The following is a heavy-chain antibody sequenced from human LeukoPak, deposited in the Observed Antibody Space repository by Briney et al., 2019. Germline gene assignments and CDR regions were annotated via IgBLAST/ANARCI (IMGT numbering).Heavy chain of an antibody. Sequence: GGSLRLSCAASGFTFSSYWKSWVRQAPGKGLEWVGNIKEDESEKYYLDSVKGRFTISRDNAKNSLYLQMNSLRAEDTAVYYCARRLGGLFDYWGQGTLVTVSS. CDR3: ARRLGGLFDY. D-gene: IGHD3-10*01. CDR1: GFTFSSYW. V-gene: IGHV3-7*01. CDR2: IKEDESEK. J-gene: IGHJ4*02.